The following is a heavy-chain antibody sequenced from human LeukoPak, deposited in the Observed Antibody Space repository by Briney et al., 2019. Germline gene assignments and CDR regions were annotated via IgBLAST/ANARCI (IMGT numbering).Heavy chain of an antibody. Sequence: ASVKVSCKASGYSFTNYAMNWVRQAPGQGLEWMGWMNPNSGNTGYAQKFQGRVTMTRNTSISTAYMELSSLRSEDTAVYYCARLGVSGYGIWGQGTMVTVSS. CDR1: GYSFTNYA. D-gene: IGHD3-22*01. V-gene: IGHV1-8*01. CDR2: MNPNSGNT. J-gene: IGHJ3*02. CDR3: ARLGVSGYGI.